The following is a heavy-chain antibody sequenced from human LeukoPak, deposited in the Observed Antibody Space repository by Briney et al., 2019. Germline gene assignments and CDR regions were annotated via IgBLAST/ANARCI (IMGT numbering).Heavy chain of an antibody. CDR1: GFTFSSYW. J-gene: IGHJ4*02. Sequence: PGGSLRLSCAASGFTFSSYWMSWVRQAPGKGLEWVANIKQGGSEKYYVDSVKGRFTISRDNAKNSLYLQMNSLRAEDTAVYYCARDSYPDSYAIDDYWGQGTLVTVSS. CDR3: ARDSYPDSYAIDDY. V-gene: IGHV3-7*01. D-gene: IGHD2-8*01. CDR2: IKQGGSEK.